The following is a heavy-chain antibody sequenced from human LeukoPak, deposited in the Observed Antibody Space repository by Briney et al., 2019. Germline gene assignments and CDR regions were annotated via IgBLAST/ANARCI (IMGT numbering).Heavy chain of an antibody. D-gene: IGHD6-13*01. V-gene: IGHV3-53*01. CDR2: IYSGGST. CDR3: ARVVSSSWYQDY. Sequence: GGSLRLSCAASGFTVSSNYMSWVRQAPGKGLEWVSVIYSGGSTYYADSVKGRFTISRDNSKNTLYLQMNSLRAEDTAVYYCARVVSSSWYQDYWGQGTLVTVSS. CDR1: GFTVSSNY. J-gene: IGHJ4*02.